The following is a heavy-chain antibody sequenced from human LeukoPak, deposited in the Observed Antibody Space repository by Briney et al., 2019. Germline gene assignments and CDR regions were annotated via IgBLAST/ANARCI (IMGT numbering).Heavy chain of an antibody. V-gene: IGHV4-59*01. D-gene: IGHD5-18*01. J-gene: IGHJ6*02. Sequence: PSETLSLTCTVSGGSISSYYWSWIRQPPGKGLEWIGYIYYSGSTNYNPSPKSRVTISVDTSKNQFSLKLSSVTAADTAVYYCARESQGYSYGSSRYYYYGMDVWGQGTTVTVSS. CDR2: IYYSGST. CDR3: ARESQGYSYGSSRYYYYGMDV. CDR1: GGSISSYY.